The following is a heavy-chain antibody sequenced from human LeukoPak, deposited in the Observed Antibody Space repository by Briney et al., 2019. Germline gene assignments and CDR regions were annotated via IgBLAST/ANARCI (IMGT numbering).Heavy chain of an antibody. Sequence: ASVKVSCKASGYSFSAYYMHWVRQAPGQGLERMGCIVPNSGGTDYAQKFQGRVTMTRDTSISTAYMELSRLRSDDTAVFYCALSVGATMGFDYWGQGTLVTVSS. J-gene: IGHJ4*02. CDR3: ALSVGATMGFDY. CDR1: GYSFSAYY. CDR2: IVPNSGGT. V-gene: IGHV1-2*02. D-gene: IGHD1-26*01.